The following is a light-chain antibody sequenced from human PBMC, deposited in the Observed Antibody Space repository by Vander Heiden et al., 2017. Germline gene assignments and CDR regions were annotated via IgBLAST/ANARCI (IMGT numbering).Light chain of an antibody. V-gene: IGLV3-1*01. J-gene: IGLJ1*01. Sequence: SYELTQPPSVSVSPGQTASIACSGDNLGYKYVSWYQQKPGQSPVLVTYQDTKRPSGIPERFSGSHSGDAATLTISGTQPMDEADYYCQAWDSSTAVFGTGTKVTVL. CDR2: QDT. CDR1: NLGYKY. CDR3: QAWDSSTAV.